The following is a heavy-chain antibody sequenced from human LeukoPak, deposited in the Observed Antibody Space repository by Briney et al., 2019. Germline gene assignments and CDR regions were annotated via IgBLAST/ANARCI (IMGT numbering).Heavy chain of an antibody. V-gene: IGHV4-34*01. CDR2: INHSGST. CDR3: ARDIVGASVDAFDI. D-gene: IGHD1-26*01. Sequence: PSETLSLTCAVYGGSFSGYYWSWIRQPPGKGLEWIGEINHSGSTNYNPSLKSRVTISVDTSKNQFSLKLSSVTAADTAVYYCARDIVGASVDAFDIWGQGTMVTVSS. J-gene: IGHJ3*02. CDR1: GGSFSGYY.